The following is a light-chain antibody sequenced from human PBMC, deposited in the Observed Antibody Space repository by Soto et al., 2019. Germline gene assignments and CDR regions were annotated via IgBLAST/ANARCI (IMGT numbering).Light chain of an antibody. J-gene: IGLJ1*01. CDR1: SGDVGGYYY. CDR2: EVS. Sequence: QSALTQPASVSGSPGQSITISCTGTSGDVGGYYYVSWYQQLPGKAPKLMISEVSNRPSGVSNRFSGSKSGNTASLTISGIQAEDEADYYCSSYTAGGTIFGTGTKV. CDR3: SSYTAGGTI. V-gene: IGLV2-14*01.